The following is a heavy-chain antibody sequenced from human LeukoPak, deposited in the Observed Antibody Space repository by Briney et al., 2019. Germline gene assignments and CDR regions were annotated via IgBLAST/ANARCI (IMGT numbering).Heavy chain of an antibody. CDR3: ARDPLYYYDSSGYPYYFDY. CDR2: ISGSGGST. Sequence: GGSLRLSCAASGFTFSSYAMSWVRQAPGKGLEWVSAISGSGGSTYYADSVKGRFTISRDNSKNTLYLQMNSLRAEDTAVYYCARDPLYYYDSSGYPYYFDYWGQGTLVTVSS. D-gene: IGHD3-22*01. CDR1: GFTFSSYA. V-gene: IGHV3-23*01. J-gene: IGHJ4*02.